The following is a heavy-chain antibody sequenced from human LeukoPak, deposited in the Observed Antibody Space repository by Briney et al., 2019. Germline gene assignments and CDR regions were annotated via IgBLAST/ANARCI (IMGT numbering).Heavy chain of an antibody. CDR3: ARGAGWYEH. J-gene: IGHJ5*02. CDR2: IYYNEKT. CDR1: GGSISSDY. V-gene: IGHV4-59*08. Sequence: SETLSLTCTVSGGSISSDYWSWIRQPPEKGLEWIGYIYYNEKTNYNPSLKSRVTISVDTSKSQFSLKLSSVTAADTAVYYCARGAGWYEHWGQGILVTVSS. D-gene: IGHD6-13*01.